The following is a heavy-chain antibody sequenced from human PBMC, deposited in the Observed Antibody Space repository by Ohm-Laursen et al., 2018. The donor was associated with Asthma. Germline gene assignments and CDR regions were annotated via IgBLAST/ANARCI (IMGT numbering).Heavy chain of an antibody. CDR1: GFTFSTYW. CDR3: ARVAAGSSPGFRWFDP. CDR2: ISSDGSST. J-gene: IGHJ5*02. D-gene: IGHD6-6*01. Sequence: SLRLSCTASGFTFSTYWMHWVRQAPGKGLVWVSRISSDGSSTSYADSVKGRFTISRDNAKNTLYLQMNSLRAEDTAVYYCARVAAGSSPGFRWFDPWGQGTLVTVSS. V-gene: IGHV3-74*01.